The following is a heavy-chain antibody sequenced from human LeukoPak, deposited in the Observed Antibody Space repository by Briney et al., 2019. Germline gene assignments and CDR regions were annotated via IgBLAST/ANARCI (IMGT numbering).Heavy chain of an antibody. CDR3: AKDDAWLRFGE. V-gene: IGHV3-48*01. CDR1: GFTFSSYS. CDR2: ISRSSTTI. J-gene: IGHJ4*02. Sequence: GGSLRLSCAASGFTFSSYSMNWVRQAPGKGLEWVSYISRSSTTIYHADSVKGRFTISRDNSKNMLYLEVISLTADDTAVYYCAKDDAWLRFGEWSQGTLVTVSS. D-gene: IGHD3-10*01.